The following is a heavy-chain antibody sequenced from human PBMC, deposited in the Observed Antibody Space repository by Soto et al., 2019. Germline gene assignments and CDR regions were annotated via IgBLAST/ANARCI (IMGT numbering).Heavy chain of an antibody. V-gene: IGHV3-30*18. Sequence: QVQLVESGGGVVQPGRALRLSCAASGFTFSTYGMHWVRQAPGKGLEWVAVISYDGSNKYYADSVKGRFTISRDNSKNTLYLQMNSLRAEDTAVYYCAKDAGMAEYVFYGMDVWGQGTTVTVSS. D-gene: IGHD3-10*01. CDR2: ISYDGSNK. J-gene: IGHJ6*02. CDR3: AKDAGMAEYVFYGMDV. CDR1: GFTFSTYG.